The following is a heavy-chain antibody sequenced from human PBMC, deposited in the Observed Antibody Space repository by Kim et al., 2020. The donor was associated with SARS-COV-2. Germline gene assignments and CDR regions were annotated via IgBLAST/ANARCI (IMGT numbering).Heavy chain of an antibody. CDR3: TREDSGAGYNWKRYAFDI. V-gene: IGHV3-73*01. Sequence: KGRFTISRDDSKNTAYLQMNSLKTEDTAVYYCTREDSGAGYNWKRYAFDIWGQGTMVTVSS. J-gene: IGHJ3*02. D-gene: IGHD1-1*01.